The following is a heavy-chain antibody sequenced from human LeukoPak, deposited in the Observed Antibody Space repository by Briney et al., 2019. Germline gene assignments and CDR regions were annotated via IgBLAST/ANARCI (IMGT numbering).Heavy chain of an antibody. CDR3: TRDRSRAEDD. D-gene: IGHD1-14*01. J-gene: IGHJ4*02. Sequence: GGSLRLSCAASGFTFSGHWMSWVRQAPGKGLEWVANINQGGSDKYYVDSVKGRFTISRDNANNLLYLQMNSLRGEDTAVYYCTRDRSRAEDDWGQGPLVTVS. CDR2: INQGGSDK. V-gene: IGHV3-7*01. CDR1: GFTFSGHW.